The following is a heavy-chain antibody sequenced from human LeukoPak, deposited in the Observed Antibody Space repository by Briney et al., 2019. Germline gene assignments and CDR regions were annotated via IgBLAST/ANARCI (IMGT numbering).Heavy chain of an antibody. CDR2: INPSGGST. J-gene: IGHJ4*02. V-gene: IGHV1-46*01. D-gene: IGHD3-10*01. Sequence: GASVKVSCKASGYTFTSYYMHWVRQAPGQGLEWMGIINPSGGSTSYAQKFQGRVTMTRDMSTSTVYMELSSLRSEDTAVYYCARDLSNYYGSGYYFDYWGQGTLVTVSS. CDR3: ARDLSNYYGSGYYFDY. CDR1: GYTFTSYY.